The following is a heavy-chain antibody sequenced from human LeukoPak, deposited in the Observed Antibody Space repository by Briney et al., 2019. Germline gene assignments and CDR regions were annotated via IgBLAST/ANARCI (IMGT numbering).Heavy chain of an antibody. CDR1: GFTFRNYV. CDR3: ATFPYCSSTSCPPLG. Sequence: GGSLRLSCAASGFTFRNYVMNRVRQAPGKGLEWVSAISDGGGSTYYADSVTGRSTISRDNSKNTLYLQMDSLRAEDTAVFYCATFPYCSSTSCPPLGWGQGTLVTVSS. CDR2: ISDGGGST. D-gene: IGHD2-2*01. V-gene: IGHV3-23*01. J-gene: IGHJ4*02.